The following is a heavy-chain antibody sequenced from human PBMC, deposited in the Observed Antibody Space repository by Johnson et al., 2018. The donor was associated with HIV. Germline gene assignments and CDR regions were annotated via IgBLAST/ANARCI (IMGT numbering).Heavy chain of an antibody. J-gene: IGHJ3*02. V-gene: IGHV3-23*04. D-gene: IGHD3-22*01. CDR3: AKGQSSGYPKDAFDI. CDR1: GFTFSSYW. CDR2: VTGTGGDT. Sequence: VQLVESGGGLVQPGGSLRLSCAASGFTFSSYWMSWVRQAPGKGLEWVSGVTGTGGDTYYSESVKCRFTISRYNSKNTLYLQMNSLRTEDKAMYYCAKGQSSGYPKDAFDIWGRGTIVTISS.